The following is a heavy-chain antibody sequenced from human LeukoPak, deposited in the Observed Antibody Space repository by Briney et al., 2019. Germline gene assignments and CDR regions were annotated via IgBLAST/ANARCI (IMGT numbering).Heavy chain of an antibody. Sequence: ASVKVSCKASGGTFSSYAISWVRQAPGRGLEWMGGIIPIFGTANYAQKFQGRVTITTDESTSTAYMELSSLRSEDTAVYYCAREEWGSSIAAQLYYFDYWGQGTLVTVSS. CDR3: AREEWGSSIAAQLYYFDY. CDR1: GGTFSSYA. J-gene: IGHJ4*02. CDR2: IIPIFGTA. D-gene: IGHD6-6*01. V-gene: IGHV1-69*05.